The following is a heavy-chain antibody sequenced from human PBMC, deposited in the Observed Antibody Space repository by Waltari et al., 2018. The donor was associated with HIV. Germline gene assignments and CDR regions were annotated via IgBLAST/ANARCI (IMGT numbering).Heavy chain of an antibody. J-gene: IGHJ3*01. CDR3: VKDSGRAADVFDL. CDR2: IRGGGET. V-gene: IGHV3-23*01. D-gene: IGHD3-10*01. Sequence: QLLESGGGLVAPGGSLRLSCAAPGFLFTDFAMDWVRQAPGKGLEWVSAIRGGGETFYADSVKGRFTISRDNSKNTLYLQMNSLRADDAAVYYCVKDSGRAADVFDLWGQGTMVTVSS. CDR1: GFLFTDFA.